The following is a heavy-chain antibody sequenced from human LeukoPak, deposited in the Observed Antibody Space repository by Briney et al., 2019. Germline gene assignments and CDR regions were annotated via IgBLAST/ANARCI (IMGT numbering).Heavy chain of an antibody. Sequence: GGSLRLSCGASGFSFISYGMHWVRQAPGKGLEWVGVISDDGRSKDYAGSVKGRFTISRDNSKDTLYLQMNSLRAEDTAVYYCAKRPSDYGDYVSYFDHWGQGTLVTVSS. CDR2: ISDDGRSK. CDR1: GFSFISYG. V-gene: IGHV3-30*18. J-gene: IGHJ4*02. CDR3: AKRPSDYGDYVSYFDH. D-gene: IGHD4-17*01.